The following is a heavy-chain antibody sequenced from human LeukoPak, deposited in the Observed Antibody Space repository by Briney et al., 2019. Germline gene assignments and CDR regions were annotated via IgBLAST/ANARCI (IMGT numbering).Heavy chain of an antibody. V-gene: IGHV4-38-2*02. CDR2: IYLSGTT. D-gene: IGHD1-20*01. CDR3: ARVVGYNWSYVDY. J-gene: IGHJ4*02. CDR1: GNSISSGHY. Sequence: SETLSLTCSVSGNSISSGHYWGWIRQIPGKGLEWIGSIYLSGTTYYNPSLKSRVTISVDTSKNQFSLKLSSVTAADTAVYYCARVVGYNWSYVDYWGQGTLVTVSS.